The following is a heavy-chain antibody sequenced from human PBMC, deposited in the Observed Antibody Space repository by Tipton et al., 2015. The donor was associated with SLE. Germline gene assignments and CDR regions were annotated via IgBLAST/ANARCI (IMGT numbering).Heavy chain of an antibody. J-gene: IGHJ4*02. CDR3: ASHSPYNFWSGYFGY. Sequence: SLRLSCAASGFTFSSYAMGWVRQAPGKGLEWVANIKEDGSETYYVDSVKGRFTISRDNAKSSLYLQVNSLRAEDTAVYYCASHSPYNFWSGYFGYWGQGTLVTVSS. D-gene: IGHD3-3*01. CDR1: GFTFSSYA. CDR2: IKEDGSET. V-gene: IGHV3-7*01.